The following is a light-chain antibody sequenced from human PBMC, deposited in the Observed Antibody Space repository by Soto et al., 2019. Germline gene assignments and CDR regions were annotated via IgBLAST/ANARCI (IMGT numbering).Light chain of an antibody. CDR3: QQRSNWPT. J-gene: IGKJ4*01. CDR2: DAS. V-gene: IGKV3-11*01. CDR1: QSVSSY. Sequence: IVLTQFPATLSLSTGERATLSCRASQSVSSYLAWYQQKPGQAPRLLIYDASNRATGIPARFSGSGSGTDFTLTISSLEPEDFAVYYCQQRSNWPTFGGGTKVDIK.